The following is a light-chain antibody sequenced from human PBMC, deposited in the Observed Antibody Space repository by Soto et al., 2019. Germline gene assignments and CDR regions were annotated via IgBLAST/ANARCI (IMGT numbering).Light chain of an antibody. CDR3: QVWDGSSDHYV. CDR1: NIGSDS. Sequence: SYELTQPPSVSVAPGQTARITCGGDNIGSDSVHWYQQKLGQAPLLVVYDDSDRPSGIPERFSGFSYGNTATLTISRVEAGDEADYYCQVWDGSSDHYVFGTGTKVTVL. J-gene: IGLJ1*01. V-gene: IGLV3-21*02. CDR2: DDS.